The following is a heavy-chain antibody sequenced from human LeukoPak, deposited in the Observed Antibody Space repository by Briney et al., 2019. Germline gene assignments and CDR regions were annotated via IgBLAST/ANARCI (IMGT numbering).Heavy chain of an antibody. J-gene: IGHJ3*02. CDR1: GYTFTSYD. V-gene: IGHV1-18*01. D-gene: IGHD3-22*01. CDR2: ITPYNGNT. Sequence: ASAKVSCKASGYTFTSYDISWVRQAPGQGLEWMGWITPYNGNTNYAQKLQGRVTMTTDTSTSTAYMELRSLRSDDTAVYYCARHRRHRVYYDSSGYYHDGFDIWGQGTMVTVSS. CDR3: ARHRRHRVYYDSSGYYHDGFDI.